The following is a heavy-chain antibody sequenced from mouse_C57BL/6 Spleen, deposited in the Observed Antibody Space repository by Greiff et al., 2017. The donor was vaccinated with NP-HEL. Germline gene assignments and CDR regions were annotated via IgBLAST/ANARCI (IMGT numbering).Heavy chain of an antibody. Sequence: QVQLKESGAELVRPGTSVKVSCKASGYAFTNYLIEWVKQRPGQGLEWIGVVNPGSGGTNYNEKFKGKATLTADKSSSTAYMQRSSLTSEDSAVYFGARSSYDYDRFAYWGQGTLVTVSA. CDR1: GYAFTNYL. CDR3: ARSSYDYDRFAY. CDR2: VNPGSGGT. J-gene: IGHJ3*01. V-gene: IGHV1-54*01. D-gene: IGHD2-4*01.